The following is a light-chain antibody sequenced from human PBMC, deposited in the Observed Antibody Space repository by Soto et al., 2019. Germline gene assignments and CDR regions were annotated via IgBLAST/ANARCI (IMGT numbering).Light chain of an antibody. CDR3: SSYTTSSTLVV. V-gene: IGLV2-14*01. Sequence: QSVLTQPASVSGSPGQSITISCAGTGSDVGGYNYVSWYQQRPGKAPKIMIYEVSNRPSGVSNRFSGSKSANTASLTISGLQAEDEADYYCSSYTTSSTLVVFGGGTTVTVL. J-gene: IGLJ2*01. CDR2: EVS. CDR1: GSDVGGYNY.